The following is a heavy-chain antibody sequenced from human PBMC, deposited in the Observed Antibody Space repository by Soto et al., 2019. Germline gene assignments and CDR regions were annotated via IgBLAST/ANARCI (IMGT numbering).Heavy chain of an antibody. J-gene: IGHJ4*02. V-gene: IGHV1-18*01. CDR1: GYTFTSYG. Sequence: ASVKVSCKASGYTFTSYGISWVRQAPGQGLEWMGWISAYNGNTNYAQKLQGRVTMTTDTSTSTAYMELRSLRPDDTAVYYCARGMYSSGWYYFDYWGQGTLVTVSS. CDR2: ISAYNGNT. CDR3: ARGMYSSGWYYFDY. D-gene: IGHD6-19*01.